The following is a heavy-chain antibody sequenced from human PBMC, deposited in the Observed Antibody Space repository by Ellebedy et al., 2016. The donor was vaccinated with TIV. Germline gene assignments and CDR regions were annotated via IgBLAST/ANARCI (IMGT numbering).Heavy chain of an antibody. CDR3: AKDERTGQWLPHEAFDM. J-gene: IGHJ3*02. CDR2: IKHDGNEG. CDR1: GFTFSRYW. Sequence: GESLKISCEASGFTFSRYWMNWVRQAPGKGLEWVASIKHDGNEGNYVDSVKGRFTISRDNAKNSLFLQMSSLRGEDTAVYYCAKDERTGQWLPHEAFDMWGQGTSVIVSS. D-gene: IGHD6-19*01. V-gene: IGHV3-7*03.